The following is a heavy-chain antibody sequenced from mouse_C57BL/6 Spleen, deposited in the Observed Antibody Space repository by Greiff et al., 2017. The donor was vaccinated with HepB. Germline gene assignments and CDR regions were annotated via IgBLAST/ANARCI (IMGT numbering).Heavy chain of an antibody. CDR1: GYSFTGYY. D-gene: IGHD3-2*02. V-gene: IGHV1-42*01. CDR3: ATGSSGPWFAY. Sequence: VQLQQSGPELVKPGASVKISCKASGYSFTGYYMNWVKQSPEKSLEWIGEINPSTGGTTYNQKFKAKATLTVDKSSSTAYMQLKSLTSEDSAVYYCATGSSGPWFAYWGQGTLVTVSA. CDR2: INPSTGGT. J-gene: IGHJ3*01.